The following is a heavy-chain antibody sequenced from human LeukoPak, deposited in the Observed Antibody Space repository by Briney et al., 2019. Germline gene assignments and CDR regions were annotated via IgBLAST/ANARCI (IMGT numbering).Heavy chain of an antibody. J-gene: IGHJ4*02. CDR3: ARHDNWSFDY. Sequence: GGSLRLSCAASGFTFSSYAMSWVRQAPGKGPEWVSAISGSGGSTYYADSVKGRFTISRDNSKNTLYLQMNSLRAEDTSVYYCARHDNWSFDYWGQGTLVTVSS. CDR2: ISGSGGST. CDR1: GFTFSSYA. D-gene: IGHD1-1*01. V-gene: IGHV3-23*01.